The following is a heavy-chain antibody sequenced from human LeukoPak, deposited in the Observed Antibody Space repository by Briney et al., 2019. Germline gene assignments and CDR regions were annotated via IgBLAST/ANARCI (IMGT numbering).Heavy chain of an antibody. CDR3: ARTSSGWYGGPIDY. CDR1: GFTFSSYS. Sequence: GGSLRLSCAASGFTFSSYSMNWVRQAPGKGLEWVANLKQDGSEKNYVESVKGRFTISRDNAKNSLYLQMNSLRAEDTAVYYCARTSSGWYGGPIDYWGQGTLVTVSS. CDR2: LKQDGSEK. J-gene: IGHJ4*02. D-gene: IGHD6-19*01. V-gene: IGHV3-7*01.